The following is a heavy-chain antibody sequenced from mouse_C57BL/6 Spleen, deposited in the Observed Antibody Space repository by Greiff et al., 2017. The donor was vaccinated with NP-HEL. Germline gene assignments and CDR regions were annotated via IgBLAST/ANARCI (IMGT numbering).Heavy chain of an antibody. CDR1: GYSITSGYY. V-gene: IGHV3-6*01. Sequence: EVKVEESGPGLVKPSQSLSLTCSVTGYSITSGYYWNWIRQFPGNKLEWMGYISYDGSNNYNPSLKNRISITRDTSKNQFFLKLNSVTTEDTATYYCAREGGYYGSSYRYFDVWGTGTTVTVSS. D-gene: IGHD1-1*01. CDR3: AREGGYYGSSYRYFDV. J-gene: IGHJ1*03. CDR2: ISYDGSN.